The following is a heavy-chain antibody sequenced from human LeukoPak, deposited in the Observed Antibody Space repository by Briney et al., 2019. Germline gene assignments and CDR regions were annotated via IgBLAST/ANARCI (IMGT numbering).Heavy chain of an antibody. D-gene: IGHD2-15*01. CDR2: ISNRGDTM. Sequence: PGGSLRLSCAASGFTLIDNYMTWIRQAPGKGLEWLSSISNRGDTMYYAASVRGQFIISRDNAKSSLYLQMNDLRVDDTAVYYCVRVGFKWFEPWGQGTLVTVSS. CDR3: VRVGFKWFEP. J-gene: IGHJ5*02. V-gene: IGHV3-11*01. CDR1: GFTLIDNY.